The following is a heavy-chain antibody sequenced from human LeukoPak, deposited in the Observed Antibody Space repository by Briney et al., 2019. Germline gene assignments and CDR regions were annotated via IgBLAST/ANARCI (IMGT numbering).Heavy chain of an antibody. Sequence: ASVKVSCKASGYTFTSYGISWVRQAPGQGLEWMGWISVYNGNTNYAQKLQGRVTMTRNTSISTAYMELSSLKSEDTAVYYCARDGARLDIWGQGTMVTVSS. CDR1: GYTFTSYG. V-gene: IGHV1-18*01. CDR2: ISVYNGNT. D-gene: IGHD4/OR15-4a*01. J-gene: IGHJ3*02. CDR3: ARDGARLDI.